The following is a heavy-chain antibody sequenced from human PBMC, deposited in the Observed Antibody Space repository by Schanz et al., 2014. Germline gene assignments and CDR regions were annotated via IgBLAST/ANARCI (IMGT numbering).Heavy chain of an antibody. V-gene: IGHV3-21*04. CDR3: ARDERDLPRSLFVF. Sequence: EVQLLESGGGLVKPGGSLRLSCAASGFSFSTYGMTWVRQAPGKGLEWVSFISTGRYLYYADSVKGRFTISRDNTKNSLYLQMNSLRAEDTAVYYCARDERDLPRSLFVFWGQGTLVTVSS. J-gene: IGHJ4*02. CDR1: GFSFSTYG. D-gene: IGHD2-2*01. CDR2: ISTGRYL.